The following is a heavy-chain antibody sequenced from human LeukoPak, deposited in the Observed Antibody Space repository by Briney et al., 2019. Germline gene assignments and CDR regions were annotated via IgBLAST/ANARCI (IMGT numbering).Heavy chain of an antibody. CDR2: IYYSGST. D-gene: IGHD6-6*01. J-gene: IGHJ3*02. Sequence: SETLSLTCTVSGGSISSYYWSWIRQPPGKGLEWIGYIYYSGSTNYNPSLKSRVTISVDTSKNQFSLKLSSVTAADTAVYYCARRASIAARQAFDIWGQGTMVTVSS. V-gene: IGHV4-59*01. CDR1: GGSISSYY. CDR3: ARRASIAARQAFDI.